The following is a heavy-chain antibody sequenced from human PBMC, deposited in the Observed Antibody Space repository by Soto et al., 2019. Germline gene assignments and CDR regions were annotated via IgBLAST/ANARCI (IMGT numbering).Heavy chain of an antibody. CDR3: ARAGGSDTSGYPLGAFDI. Sequence: ASVKVSCKASGYTFTSYYMHWVRQAPGQGLEWMGIINPSGGSTSYAQKFQGRVTMTRDTSTSTAYMELSSLRSEDTAVYYCARAGGSDTSGYPLGAFDIWGQGTMVTVSS. CDR2: INPSGGST. J-gene: IGHJ3*02. D-gene: IGHD3-22*01. V-gene: IGHV1-46*01. CDR1: GYTFTSYY.